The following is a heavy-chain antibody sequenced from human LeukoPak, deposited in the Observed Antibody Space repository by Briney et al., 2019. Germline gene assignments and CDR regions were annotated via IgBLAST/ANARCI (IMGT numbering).Heavy chain of an antibody. V-gene: IGHV5-51*01. Sequence: TGESLKISCKGSGYSFTSYWIGWVRQMPGKGLEWMGIIYPGDSDTRYSPSFQGQVTISADKSISTAYLQWSSLKASDTAMYYCARLRRSYRRLWFGELLKGGLDYWGQGTLVTVSS. CDR2: IYPGDSDT. D-gene: IGHD3-10*01. CDR1: GYSFTSYW. CDR3: ARLRRSYRRLWFGELLKGGLDY. J-gene: IGHJ4*02.